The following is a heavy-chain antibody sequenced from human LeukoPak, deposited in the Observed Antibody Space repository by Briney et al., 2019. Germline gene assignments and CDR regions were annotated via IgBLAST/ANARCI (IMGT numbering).Heavy chain of an antibody. CDR2: INPSGGST. CDR1: GYTFTSYY. J-gene: IGHJ4*02. D-gene: IGHD2-2*01. Sequence: ASVKVSCTASGYTFTSYYMHWVRQAPGQGLEWMGIINPSGGSTSYAQKFQGRVTMTRDTSTSTVYMELSSLRSEDTAVYYCAREPGSTFLDYWGQGTLVTVSS. CDR3: AREPGSTFLDY. V-gene: IGHV1-46*03.